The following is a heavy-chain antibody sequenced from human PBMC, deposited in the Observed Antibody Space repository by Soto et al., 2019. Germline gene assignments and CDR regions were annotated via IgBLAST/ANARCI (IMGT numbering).Heavy chain of an antibody. V-gene: IGHV4-39*01. CDR3: ARHEVPAPIQFRFDP. CDR2: IYYSGST. Sequence: PSETLSLTCTVSGGSISSSSYYWGWIRQHPRKGLEWIGSIYYSGSTYYNPSLKSRVTISVDTSKNQFSLKLSSVTAADTAVYYCARHEVPAPIQFRFDPWGQGTLVTLSS. D-gene: IGHD2-2*01. J-gene: IGHJ5*02. CDR1: GGSISSSSYY.